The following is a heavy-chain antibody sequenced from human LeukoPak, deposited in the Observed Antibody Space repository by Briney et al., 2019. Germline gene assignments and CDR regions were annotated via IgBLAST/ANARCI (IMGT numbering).Heavy chain of an antibody. Sequence: GGSLRLSCAASGFTFSGYAMHWVRQAPGKGLEWVAVISYDGSNEYYADSVKGRFTISRDNSKNTLYLQMNSRSVEDTAVYYCARVGYCASGPFSYFDYWGQGTLVTVSS. V-gene: IGHV3-30-3*01. J-gene: IGHJ4*02. CDR2: ISYDGSNE. CDR1: GFTFSGYA. D-gene: IGHD3-10*01. CDR3: ARVGYCASGPFSYFDY.